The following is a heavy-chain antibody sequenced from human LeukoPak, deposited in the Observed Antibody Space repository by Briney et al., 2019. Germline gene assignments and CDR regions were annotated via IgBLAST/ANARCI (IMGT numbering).Heavy chain of an antibody. D-gene: IGHD1-1*01. CDR3: ARAGNNWSFDY. CDR2: IYYRGNT. Sequence: SETLSLTCTVSGDSVSIYYRSWIRQPPGKGLEWIGYIYYRGNTNYNPSLKSRVTMAVDTSKNQFSLKVSSVTAADTAVYYCARAGNNWSFDYWGQGTLVTVSS. CDR1: GDSVSIYY. V-gene: IGHV4-59*02. J-gene: IGHJ4*02.